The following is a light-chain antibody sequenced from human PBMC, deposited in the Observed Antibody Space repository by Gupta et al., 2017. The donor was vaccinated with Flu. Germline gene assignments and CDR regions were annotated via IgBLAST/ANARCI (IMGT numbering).Light chain of an antibody. Sequence: IVITQYPLCLPVSPGEPASISCTSSQSLLDSNGLYYLDWYVQKPGQSPRLLIFWGSHRASGVPDRFSGSGSGTDFTLKISRAEADDVGVYYCMQALQTPLTFGGGTRVDIK. V-gene: IGKV2-28*01. CDR3: MQALQTPLT. CDR1: QSLLDSNGLYY. J-gene: IGKJ4*01. CDR2: WGS.